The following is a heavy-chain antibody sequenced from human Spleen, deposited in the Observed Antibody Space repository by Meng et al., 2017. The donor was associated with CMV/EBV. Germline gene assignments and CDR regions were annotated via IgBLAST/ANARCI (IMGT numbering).Heavy chain of an antibody. J-gene: IGHJ4*02. Sequence: GGSLRLSCAASGFTVNSDYMSWVRQAPGKGXEWVSVIYHGGSTYXXXSVKGRFIISRDNSKNTLYLQMNSLRAEDTAVYYCVRYDFWSGPDWGQGTLVTVSS. V-gene: IGHV3-53*01. D-gene: IGHD3/OR15-3a*01. CDR2: IYHGGST. CDR3: VRYDFWSGPD. CDR1: GFTVNSDY.